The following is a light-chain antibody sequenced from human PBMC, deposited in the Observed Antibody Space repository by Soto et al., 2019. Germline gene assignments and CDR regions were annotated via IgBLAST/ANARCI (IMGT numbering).Light chain of an antibody. Sequence: VVLTQSPATLSVSPGETATLSCRASENINTYLAWYQQKPGQAPKLLIYDASNRATGIPARFSASGSGTDFTLSISSLEPEDFAVYYCQHRYNWPLTFGGGTKVDTK. CDR1: ENINTY. V-gene: IGKV3-11*01. J-gene: IGKJ4*01. CDR2: DAS. CDR3: QHRYNWPLT.